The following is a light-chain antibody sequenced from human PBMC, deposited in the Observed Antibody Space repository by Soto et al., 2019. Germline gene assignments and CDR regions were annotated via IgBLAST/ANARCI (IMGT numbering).Light chain of an antibody. CDR1: QGIDTF. CDR3: QKCRTAPFT. J-gene: IGKJ4*01. V-gene: IGKV1-27*01. CDR2: AAS. Sequence: DIQMTQSPSSLSAFVGDRVTITCRASQGIDTFLAWYQQKPGKVPKLLIYAASTLQSGVPSRFSGSGSGTDCTLTISSLQHEDVATYYCQKCRTAPFTFGGGTKVEI.